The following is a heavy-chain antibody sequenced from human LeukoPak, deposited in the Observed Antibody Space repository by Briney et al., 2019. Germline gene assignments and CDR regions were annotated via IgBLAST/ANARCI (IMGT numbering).Heavy chain of an antibody. Sequence: GGSLRLSCAASEFTFSSYAMSWVRQAPGEGLEWVSAISGSGGSTYYADSVKGRFTISRDNSKNTLYLQMNSLRAEDTALYYCAKETIKYIYGPGAFDIWGQGTLVTVSS. CDR1: EFTFSSYA. J-gene: IGHJ3*02. D-gene: IGHD5-18*01. V-gene: IGHV3-23*01. CDR2: ISGSGGST. CDR3: AKETIKYIYGPGAFDI.